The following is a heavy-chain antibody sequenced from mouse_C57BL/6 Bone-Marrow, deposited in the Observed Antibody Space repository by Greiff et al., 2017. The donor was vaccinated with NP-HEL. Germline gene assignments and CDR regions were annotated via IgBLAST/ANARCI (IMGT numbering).Heavy chain of an antibody. V-gene: IGHV1-81*01. J-gene: IGHJ1*03. CDR2: IYPRSGHT. CDR3: ARGSYYYGSSYDWYFDV. D-gene: IGHD1-1*01. Sequence: QVQLKESGAELARPGASVKLSCKASGYTFTSYGISWVKQRPGQGLEWIGEIYPRSGHTYYNEKFKGKATLTADKSSSTAYMELRSLTSEDSAVYFCARGSYYYGSSYDWYFDVWGTGTTVTVSA. CDR1: GYTFTSYG.